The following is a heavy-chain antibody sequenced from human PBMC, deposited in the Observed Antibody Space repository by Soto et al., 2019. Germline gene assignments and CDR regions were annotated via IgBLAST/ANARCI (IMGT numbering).Heavy chain of an antibody. CDR1: GFTFSSYG. CDR3: ASPYCTNGVCYDAFDI. J-gene: IGHJ3*02. CDR2: IWYDGSNK. Sequence: GGSLRLSCAASGFTFSSYGMHWVRQAPGKGLEWVAVIWYDGSNKYYADSVKGRFTISRDNSKNTLYLQMNSLRAEDTAVYYCASPYCTNGVCYDAFDIWGQGTMVTVSS. D-gene: IGHD2-8*01. V-gene: IGHV3-33*01.